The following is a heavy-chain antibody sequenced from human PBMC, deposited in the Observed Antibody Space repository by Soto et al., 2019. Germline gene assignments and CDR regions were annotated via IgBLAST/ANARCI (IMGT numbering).Heavy chain of an antibody. CDR1: GFTFSSYA. D-gene: IGHD5-18*01. J-gene: IGHJ4*02. CDR3: ARVDTAMVT. CDR2: ISYDGSNK. Sequence: QVQLVESGGGVVQPGRSLRLSCAASGFTFSSYAMHWVRQAPGKGLEWVAVISYDGSNKYYADSVKGRFTISRDNSKNTLYLQMNSLRAGDTAVYYCARVDTAMVTWGQGTLVTVSS. V-gene: IGHV3-30-3*01.